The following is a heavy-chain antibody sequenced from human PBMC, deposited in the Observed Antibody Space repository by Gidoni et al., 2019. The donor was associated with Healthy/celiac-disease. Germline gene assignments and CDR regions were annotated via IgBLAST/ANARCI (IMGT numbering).Heavy chain of an antibody. D-gene: IGHD4-17*01. V-gene: IGHV3-33*01. CDR1: GFTFSSYG. Sequence: QVQLVESGGGVVQPGRSLRLSCAASGFTFSSYGMHWVRQATGKGLEWVAVIWYDGSNKYYADSVKGRFTISRDNSKNTLYLQMNSLRAEDTAVYYCARDWDYGGNSGLDYWGQGTLVTVSS. J-gene: IGHJ4*02. CDR3: ARDWDYGGNSGLDY. CDR2: IWYDGSNK.